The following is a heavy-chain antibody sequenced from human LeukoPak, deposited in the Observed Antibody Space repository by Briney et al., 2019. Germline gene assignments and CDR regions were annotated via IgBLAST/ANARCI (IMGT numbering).Heavy chain of an antibody. D-gene: IGHD5-12*01. CDR3: AASVGYSGYDLGY. J-gene: IGHJ4*02. Sequence: ASVKVSCKASGYIFSGYHMHWVRQAPGQGLEWMGWINPNTGGKNYAQKFQGRVTMTRDMSTSTAYMELSSLRSEDTAVYYCAASVGYSGYDLGYWGQGTLVTVSS. V-gene: IGHV1-2*02. CDR1: GYIFSGYH. CDR2: INPNTGGK.